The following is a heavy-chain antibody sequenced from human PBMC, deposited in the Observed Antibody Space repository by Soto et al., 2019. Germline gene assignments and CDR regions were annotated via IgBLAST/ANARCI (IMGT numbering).Heavy chain of an antibody. CDR2: IIPIFGTA. J-gene: IGHJ6*02. CDR1: GGTFSSYA. CDR3: ARVGYSGSYSHPARTWGMDV. Sequence: GASVKVSCKASGGTFSSYAISWVRQAPGQGLEWMGGIIPIFGTANYAQKFQGRVTITADESTSTAYMELSSLRSEDTAVYYCARVGYSGSYSHPARTWGMDVWGQGTTVTVSS. D-gene: IGHD1-26*01. V-gene: IGHV1-69*13.